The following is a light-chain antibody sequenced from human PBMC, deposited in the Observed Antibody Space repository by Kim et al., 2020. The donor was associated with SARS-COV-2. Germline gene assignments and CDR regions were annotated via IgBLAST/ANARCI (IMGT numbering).Light chain of an antibody. CDR3: SSYTNSDTWV. CDR2: DVT. V-gene: IGLV2-14*03. Sequence: GQSITSSCTGTSSDVGGYDHVSWYQQHPGKVPKLILYDVTKRPSGVSNRFSGSKSGNTASLTISGLQAEDEADYYCSSYTNSDTWVFGGGTQLTVL. CDR1: SSDVGGYDH. J-gene: IGLJ3*02.